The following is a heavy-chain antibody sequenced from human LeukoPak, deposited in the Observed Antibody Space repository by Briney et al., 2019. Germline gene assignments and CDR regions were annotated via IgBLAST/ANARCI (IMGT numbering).Heavy chain of an antibody. D-gene: IGHD5-18*01. CDR2: ISAYNGNT. CDR1: GYTFTGYY. J-gene: IGHJ4*02. V-gene: IGHV1-18*04. Sequence: GASVKVSCKASGYTFTGYYMHWVRQAPGQGLEWMGWISAYNGNTNYAQKLQGRVTMTTDTSTSTAYMELRSLRSDDTAVYYCALYGVDTAMVSPFDYWGQGTLVTVSS. CDR3: ALYGVDTAMVSPFDY.